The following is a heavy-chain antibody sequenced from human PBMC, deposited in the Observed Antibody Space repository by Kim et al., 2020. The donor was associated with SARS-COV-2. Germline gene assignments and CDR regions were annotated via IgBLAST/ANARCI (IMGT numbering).Heavy chain of an antibody. Sequence: SETLSLTCTVSGGSISSGGYYWSWIRQHPGKGLEWIGYIYYSGSTYYNPSLKSRVTISVDTSKNQFSLKLSSVTAADTAVYYCAREGIGKYCSGGSCYSGAGWCDPWGQGTLVTVSS. J-gene: IGHJ5*02. D-gene: IGHD2-15*01. V-gene: IGHV4-31*03. CDR3: AREGIGKYCSGGSCYSGAGWCDP. CDR2: IYYSGST. CDR1: GGSISSGGYY.